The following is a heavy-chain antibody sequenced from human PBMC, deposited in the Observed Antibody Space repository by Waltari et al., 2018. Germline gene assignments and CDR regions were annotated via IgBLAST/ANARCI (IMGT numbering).Heavy chain of an antibody. V-gene: IGHV4-34*01. CDR3: ARVRPYSSSWYGGRGIDYFDY. Sequence: QVQLQQWGAGLLKPSETLSLTCAVYGGSFSGYYWSWIRQPPGKGLEWIGEINHSGSTNDNPALKCRVTISVDTSKNQVSMKLSSVTAADTAVYYCARVRPYSSSWYGGRGIDYFDYWGQGTLVTVSS. CDR2: INHSGST. D-gene: IGHD6-13*01. CDR1: GGSFSGYY. J-gene: IGHJ4*02.